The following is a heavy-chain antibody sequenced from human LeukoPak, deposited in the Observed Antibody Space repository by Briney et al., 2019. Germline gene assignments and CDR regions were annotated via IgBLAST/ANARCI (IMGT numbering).Heavy chain of an antibody. CDR1: GGSISSYY. Sequence: SETLSLTCTVSGGSISSYYWSWVRQPPGKGLEWVGYIYYSGSTNYNPSLKSRVTISVDTSKNQLSLKLSAVTAADTAVYYCARTDMIYPFHHFDYWGQGTLVTVSS. CDR2: IYYSGST. V-gene: IGHV4-59*01. J-gene: IGHJ4*02. CDR3: ARTDMIYPFHHFDY. D-gene: IGHD3-16*01.